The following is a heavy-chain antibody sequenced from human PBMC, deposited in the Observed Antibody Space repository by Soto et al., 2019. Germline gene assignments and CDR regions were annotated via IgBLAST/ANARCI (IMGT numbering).Heavy chain of an antibody. CDR2: IIPLFGTT. Sequence: QVQVVQSGVEVRRPGSSVKVSCKASGDTFKNCVISWVRQAPGQGLEWMGGIIPLFGTTDFAQRLQGRLTITTDESTTTTYMELSSLRSEDTATYYCAAELGFGKLSVVWGQGTTVIVSS. D-gene: IGHD3-10*01. CDR1: GDTFKNCV. J-gene: IGHJ6*02. V-gene: IGHV1-69*01. CDR3: AAELGFGKLSVV.